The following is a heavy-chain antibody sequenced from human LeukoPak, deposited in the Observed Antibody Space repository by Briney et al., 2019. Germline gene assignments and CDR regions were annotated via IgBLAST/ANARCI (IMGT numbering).Heavy chain of an antibody. V-gene: IGHV1-2*02. Sequence: ASVKVSCKASGYTFTGYYIHWVRQAPGQGLEWMGWINPNSGGTDYAQKFQGRVTMTRDTSISTGYMDLTRLTSDDTAVYYCARASPYGDYADWGQGTLVTVSS. CDR1: GYTFTGYY. J-gene: IGHJ4*02. D-gene: IGHD4-17*01. CDR3: ARASPYGDYAD. CDR2: INPNSGGT.